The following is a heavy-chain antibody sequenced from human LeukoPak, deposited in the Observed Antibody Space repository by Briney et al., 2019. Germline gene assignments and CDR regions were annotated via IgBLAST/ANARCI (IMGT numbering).Heavy chain of an antibody. J-gene: IGHJ4*02. CDR3: ARDLSWIAAAGTDKNFDY. V-gene: IGHV3-48*01. D-gene: IGHD6-13*01. Sequence: GGSLRLSCAASGFTFSSYSMNWVRQAPGKGLEWVSYISSSSSTIYYAASVKGRFTISRDNAKNSLYLQMNSLRAEDTAVYYCARDLSWIAAAGTDKNFDYWGQGTLVTVSS. CDR1: GFTFSSYS. CDR2: ISSSSSTI.